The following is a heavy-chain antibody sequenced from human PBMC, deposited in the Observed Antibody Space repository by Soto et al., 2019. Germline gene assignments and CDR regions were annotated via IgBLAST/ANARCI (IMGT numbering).Heavy chain of an antibody. D-gene: IGHD5-18*01. V-gene: IGHV1-2*04. Sequence: ASVKVSCKASGYTFTGYYMHWVRQAPGQGLEWMGWINPNSGGTNYAQKFQGWVTMTRDTSISTAYMELSRLRSDDTAVYYCARVSGGYSYGSNGYYYYGVDVWGQGTTVTVSS. CDR1: GYTFTGYY. J-gene: IGHJ6*02. CDR3: ARVSGGYSYGSNGYYYYGVDV. CDR2: INPNSGGT.